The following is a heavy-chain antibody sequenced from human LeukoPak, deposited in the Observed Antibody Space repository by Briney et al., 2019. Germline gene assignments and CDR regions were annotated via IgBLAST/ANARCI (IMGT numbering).Heavy chain of an antibody. CDR1: GYSFTNYW. CDR2: IYPSDSDT. J-gene: IGHJ4*02. CDR3: ARRSGTYFDY. V-gene: IGHV5-51*01. D-gene: IGHD1-26*01. Sequence: GESLKISCKGSGYSFTNYWIGWVRQLPGKGLEWMGIIYPSDSDTKYSPSFQGQVTISADKSISTAYLQWSSLKASDTAMYYCARRSGTYFDYWGQGTLVTVSS.